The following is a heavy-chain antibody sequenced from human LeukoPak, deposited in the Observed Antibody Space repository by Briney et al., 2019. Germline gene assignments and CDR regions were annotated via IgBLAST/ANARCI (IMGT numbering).Heavy chain of an antibody. CDR1: GYTFTTYG. CDR3: ARDLGDGYLANDY. Sequence: GASVKVSCKASGYTFTTYGISWVRQAPGQGLEWMGWINPYNGDTNYAQKLQGRVTMTTDTSTSTAYMELRSLRSDDTAVYYCARDLGDGYLANDYWGQGALVTVSS. J-gene: IGHJ4*02. CDR2: INPYNGDT. V-gene: IGHV1-18*01. D-gene: IGHD5-24*01.